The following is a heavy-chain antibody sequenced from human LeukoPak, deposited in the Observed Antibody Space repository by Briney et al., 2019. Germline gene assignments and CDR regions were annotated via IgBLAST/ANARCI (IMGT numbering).Heavy chain of an antibody. V-gene: IGHV4-59*01. CDR1: GGSISGYY. J-gene: IGHJ4*02. Sequence: SETLSLTCTVSGGSISGYYWSWIRQPPGKRLEWIGYIYYSGSTYYNPSLKSRVTISVDTSQNHFSLRLTSVTAADTAVYYCARERGWYSGSYVDSWGRGTLVTVSS. D-gene: IGHD1-26*01. CDR2: IYYSGST. CDR3: ARERGWYSGSYVDS.